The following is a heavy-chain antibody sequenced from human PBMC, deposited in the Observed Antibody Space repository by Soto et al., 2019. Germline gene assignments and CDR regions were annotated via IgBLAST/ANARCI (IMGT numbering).Heavy chain of an antibody. Sequence: SETLSLTCTVSGGSISNYYWSWIRQPPGKGLEWIGYIHYSGSTNYNPSLKSRVTMSVDTSKNEFSLNLGSLTAADTAVYFCARNVDTSKAYYFDYSGQ. D-gene: IGHD5-18*01. CDR1: GGSISNYY. CDR3: ARNVDTSKAYYFDY. V-gene: IGHV4-59*01. J-gene: IGHJ4*02. CDR2: IHYSGST.